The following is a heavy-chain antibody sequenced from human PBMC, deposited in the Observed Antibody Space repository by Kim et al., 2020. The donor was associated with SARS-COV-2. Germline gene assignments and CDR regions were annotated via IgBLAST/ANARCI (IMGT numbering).Heavy chain of an antibody. D-gene: IGHD3-10*01. CDR2: ISGGGATT. Sequence: GGSLRLSCAASGFTFSSYDMAWVRQAPGKGLEWVSFISGGGATTYYADSVKGRFTISRDNSKNTLFLQMNSLRAEDTAVYYCAKMDKGSGKYLSDWGQGSLGTVSS. CDR3: AKMDKGSGKYLSD. V-gene: IGHV3-23*01. J-gene: IGHJ4*02. CDR1: GFTFSSYD.